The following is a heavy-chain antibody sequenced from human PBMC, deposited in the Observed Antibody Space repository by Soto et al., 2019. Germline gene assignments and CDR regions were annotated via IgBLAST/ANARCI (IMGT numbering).Heavy chain of an antibody. D-gene: IGHD6-19*01. CDR1: GGTFSSYA. J-gene: IGHJ6*02. CDR2: IIPIFGTA. Sequence: SVKVSCKASGGTFSSYAISWVRQAPGQGLEWMGGIIPIFGTANYAQKFQGRVTITADESTSTAYMELSSLRSEDTAVYYCARDQRSGWYGVSYYYYGMDVWGQGTPVTVSS. CDR3: ARDQRSGWYGVSYYYYGMDV. V-gene: IGHV1-69*13.